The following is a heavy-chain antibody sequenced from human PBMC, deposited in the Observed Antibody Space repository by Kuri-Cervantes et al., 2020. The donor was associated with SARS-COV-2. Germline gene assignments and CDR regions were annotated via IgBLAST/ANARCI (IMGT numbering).Heavy chain of an antibody. CDR3: ARKGGSGWYLGY. CDR2: IYYSGST. V-gene: IGHV4-59*12. J-gene: IGHJ4*02. D-gene: IGHD6-19*01. CDR1: GGSISSYY. Sequence: SETLSLTCTVSGGSISSYYWSWIRQPPGKGLEWIGYIYYSGSTNYNPSLKSRVTISVDTSKNQFSLKLSSVTAADTAVYYCARKGGSGWYLGYWGQGTLVTVSS.